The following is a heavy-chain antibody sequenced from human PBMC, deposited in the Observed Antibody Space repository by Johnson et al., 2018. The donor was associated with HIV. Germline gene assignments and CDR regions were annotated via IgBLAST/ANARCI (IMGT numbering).Heavy chain of an antibody. J-gene: IGHJ3*02. D-gene: IGHD3-22*01. CDR1: GFTFDDYV. V-gene: IGHV3-20*04. CDR3: TRELGEDDYYDSGGDAFDI. Sequence: VQLVESGGGLVQPGRSLRLSCAASGFTFDDYVMNWVRQAPGKGLEWVSGVNWNGGSTGYADSVKGRFTISRDNAKNSLYLQMKRLRAEDTAVYYCTRELGEDDYYDSGGDAFDIWGQGTMVTVSS. CDR2: VNWNGGST.